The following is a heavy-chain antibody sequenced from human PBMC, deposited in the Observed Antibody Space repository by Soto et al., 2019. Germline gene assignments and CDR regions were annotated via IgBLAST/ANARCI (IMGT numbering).Heavy chain of an antibody. CDR1: GFTVSSNY. D-gene: IGHD2-2*01. V-gene: IGHV3-7*04. J-gene: IGHJ4*02. CDR3: ARELGYCSSSSCWSDD. CDR2: IKQDGSET. Sequence: GGSLRLSCAASGFTVSSNYMSWVRQAPGKGLEWVANIKQDGSETYYVDSVEGRFTISRDNAKNSVYLQMNSLRVEDTAVYYCARELGYCSSSSCWSDDWGQGTLVTVSS.